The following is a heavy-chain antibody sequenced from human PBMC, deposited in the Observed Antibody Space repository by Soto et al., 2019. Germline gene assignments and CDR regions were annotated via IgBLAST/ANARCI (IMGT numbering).Heavy chain of an antibody. CDR1: GFTFSSYA. J-gene: IGHJ4*02. Sequence: PGGSLRLSCAASGFTFSSYAMNWVRQGPGKGLEWVSVISGSGGSTYYADSVKGRFTISRDNSKNTLYLQMNSLRAEDTAVYYCAKEDCSGGSCFSPRWGQGTLVTVSS. CDR2: ISGSGGST. CDR3: AKEDCSGGSCFSPR. V-gene: IGHV3-23*01. D-gene: IGHD2-15*01.